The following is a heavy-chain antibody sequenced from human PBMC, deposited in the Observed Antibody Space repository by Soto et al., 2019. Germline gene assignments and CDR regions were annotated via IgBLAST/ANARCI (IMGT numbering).Heavy chain of an antibody. J-gene: IGHJ4*02. CDR1: GYTFSSYG. Sequence: QVQLVQSGAEVKKPGATVKVSCKASGYTFSSYGISWVRQAPGQGLEWMGWISSYNGNTKYAQKLQGRVTMTTDTSTSTAYMELRSLGSDDAAVYYCARREVGTTLDFDYWGQGTLVTVSS. CDR2: ISSYNGNT. V-gene: IGHV1-18*01. CDR3: ARREVGTTLDFDY. D-gene: IGHD1-26*01.